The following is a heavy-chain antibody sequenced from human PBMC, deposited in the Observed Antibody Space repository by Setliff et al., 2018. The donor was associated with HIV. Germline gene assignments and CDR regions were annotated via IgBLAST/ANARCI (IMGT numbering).Heavy chain of an antibody. CDR3: ARVAGTTFPYYFDY. CDR1: GFTFNNYA. Sequence: GGSLRLSCAASGFTFNNYAMAWVRQAPGKGLEWVSAINDRGDYIYYAEFVRGRFTISRDSFKNTLYLQMNSLRAEDTAVYYCARVAGTTFPYYFDYWGQGTLVTVSS. D-gene: IGHD1-7*01. J-gene: IGHJ4*02. V-gene: IGHV3-23*01. CDR2: INDRGDYI.